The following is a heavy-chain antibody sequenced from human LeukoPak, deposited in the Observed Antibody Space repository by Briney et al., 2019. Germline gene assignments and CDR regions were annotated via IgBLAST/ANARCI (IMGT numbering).Heavy chain of an antibody. CDR1: GFTLSSYA. J-gene: IGHJ4*02. D-gene: IGHD6-13*01. CDR2: ISGSGGST. CDR3: AKGTGRNSSIAASGT. Sequence: GGSLRLSCAASGFTLSSYAMSWVRQAPGKGLEWVSAISGSGGSTYYADSVKGRFTISRDNSKNTLFLQVNSLRAGDTAVYYCAKGTGRNSSIAASGTWGQGTLVTVSS. V-gene: IGHV3-23*01.